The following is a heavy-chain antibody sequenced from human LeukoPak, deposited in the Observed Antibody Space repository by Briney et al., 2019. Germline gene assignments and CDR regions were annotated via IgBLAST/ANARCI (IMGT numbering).Heavy chain of an antibody. CDR3: VRAPLRHTWFQYFDY. J-gene: IGHJ4*02. Sequence: GGSLRLSCVASGFTFSTYWMNRVRQAPGKGLEWVALMKPDGSDKYYVESVRGRFTISRDIAKNSLYLQLDSLGADDSAMYYCVRAPLRHTWFQYFDYWGQGTLVTVSS. CDR1: GFTFSTYW. V-gene: IGHV3-7*03. D-gene: IGHD3-9*01. CDR2: MKPDGSDK.